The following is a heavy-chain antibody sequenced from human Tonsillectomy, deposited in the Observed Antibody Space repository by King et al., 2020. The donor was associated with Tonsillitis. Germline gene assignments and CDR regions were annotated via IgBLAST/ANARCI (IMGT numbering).Heavy chain of an antibody. CDR3: AKGPLLTGSRGYYYGMDV. CDR2: ISGSGGST. V-gene: IGHV3-23*04. CDR1: GFTFSSYA. Sequence: VQLVESGGGLVQPGGSLRLSCAASGFTFSSYAMSWVRQAPGKGLEWVSAISGSGGSTKYVDSVKGRFTISRDNSKNTLYLQMNSLRAEDTAVYYCAKGPLLTGSRGYYYGMDVWGQGTTVTVSS. D-gene: IGHD3-9*01. J-gene: IGHJ6*02.